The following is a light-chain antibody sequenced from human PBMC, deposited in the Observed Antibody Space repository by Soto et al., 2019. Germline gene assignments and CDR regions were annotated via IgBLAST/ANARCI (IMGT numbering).Light chain of an antibody. CDR1: QSVSSS. J-gene: IGKJ2*01. CDR2: DAS. Sequence: DIVMTQSPAPLSGSPGERATLSCRASQSVSSSLAWYQQKPGQAPRLLIYDASTRATGVPARFSGSGSGTEFTLTNSSLQSEDFAGYYCQQYKNWPPWYTFGQGTKQDIK. CDR3: QQYKNWPPWYT. V-gene: IGKV3-15*01.